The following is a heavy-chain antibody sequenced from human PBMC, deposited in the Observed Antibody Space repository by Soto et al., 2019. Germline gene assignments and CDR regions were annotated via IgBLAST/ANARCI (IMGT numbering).Heavy chain of an antibody. CDR1: GFTFSSYA. CDR2: ISGSAGST. V-gene: IGHV3-23*01. CDR3: AKDLRLNTFMYYFDY. J-gene: IGHJ4*02. Sequence: PGGSLRLSCAASGFTFSSYAMSWVRRAPGKGLEWVSGISGSAGSTYYADSVKGRFTISRDNSKNTLYLQMNSLRAEDTAVYYCAKDLRLNTFMYYFDYWGQGTLVTVSS. D-gene: IGHD3-16*01.